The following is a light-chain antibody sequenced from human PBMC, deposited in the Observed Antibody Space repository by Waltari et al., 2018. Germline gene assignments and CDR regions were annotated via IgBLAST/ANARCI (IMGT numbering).Light chain of an antibody. CDR1: SSDVGGYGY. V-gene: IGLV2-14*03. CDR3: NSYTSSSSL. Sequence: QSALTQPASVSGSPGQAITISCTGTSSDVGGYGYVSWYQQHPGKAPKLIIYDVSNLPSRVSSRFSGSKFGHTASLTISGLQADDDADYYCNSYTSSSSLFGGGTRLTFL. CDR2: DVS. J-gene: IGLJ2*01.